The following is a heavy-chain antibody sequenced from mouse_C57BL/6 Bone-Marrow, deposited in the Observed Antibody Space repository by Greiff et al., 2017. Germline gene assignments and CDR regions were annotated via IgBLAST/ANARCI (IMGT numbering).Heavy chain of an antibody. CDR2: ISSGGSYT. Sequence: EVQRVESGGDLVKPGGSLKLSCAASGFTFSSYGMSLVRQTPDKRLEWVATISSGGSYTYYPDSVKGRFTISRDNAKNTLYLQMSSLKSEDTAMYYCARQAYDEYFDYWGQGTTLTVSS. CDR1: GFTFSSYG. D-gene: IGHD2-3*01. V-gene: IGHV5-6*01. CDR3: ARQAYDEYFDY. J-gene: IGHJ2*01.